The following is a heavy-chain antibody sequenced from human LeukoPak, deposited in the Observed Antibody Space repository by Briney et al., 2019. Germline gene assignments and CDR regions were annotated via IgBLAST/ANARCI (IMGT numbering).Heavy chain of an antibody. CDR2: IYHSGST. Sequence: PSETLSLTCTVSGGSISSYSWSWIRQPPGKGLEWIGYIYHSGSTYYNPSLKSRVTISVDRSKNQFSLKLSSVTAADTAVYYCARARNYGDYVDWFDPWGQGTLVTVSS. V-gene: IGHV4-30-2*01. J-gene: IGHJ5*02. CDR1: GGSISSYS. D-gene: IGHD4-17*01. CDR3: ARARNYGDYVDWFDP.